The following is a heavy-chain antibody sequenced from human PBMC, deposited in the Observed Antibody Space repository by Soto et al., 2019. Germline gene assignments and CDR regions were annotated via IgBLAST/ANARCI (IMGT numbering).Heavy chain of an antibody. V-gene: IGHV4-59*01. J-gene: IGHJ6*02. CDR2: IYYSGIT. CDR3: ARYKSNYYYGMDV. Sequence: QVQLQESGPGLVKPSETLSLTCTVSGGSISSYYWSWIRQPPGKGLEWIGYIYYSGITNYNPSLKSRVTRSVDTSKNQLSLKLSSVTAADTAVYYCARYKSNYYYGMDVWGQGTTVTVSS. CDR1: GGSISSYY. D-gene: IGHD1-20*01.